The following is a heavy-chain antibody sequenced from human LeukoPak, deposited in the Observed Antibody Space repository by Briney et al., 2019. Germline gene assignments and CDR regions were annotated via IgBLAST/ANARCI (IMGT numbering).Heavy chain of an antibody. CDR3: ARDLGYSYGLDY. Sequence: ASVKVSCKASGYTFTGYYMHWVRQAPGQGLEWMGWINPNSGGTNYAQKFQDRVTMTRDTSISTAYMELSRLRSDDTAVYYYARDLGYSYGLDYWGQGTLVTVSS. CDR2: INPNSGGT. V-gene: IGHV1-2*02. CDR1: GYTFTGYY. J-gene: IGHJ4*02. D-gene: IGHD5-18*01.